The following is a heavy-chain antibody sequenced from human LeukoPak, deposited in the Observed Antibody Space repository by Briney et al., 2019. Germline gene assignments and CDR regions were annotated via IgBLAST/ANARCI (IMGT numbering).Heavy chain of an antibody. D-gene: IGHD6-13*01. Sequence: PGGSLRLSCAASGFTLSSYGMHWVRQAPGKGLEWVAFIRYDGSIKYYADSVKGRFTISRDSSKNTLYLQMNSLRAEDTAVYYCASEKVGIGQQLVKDYWGQGTLVTVSS. CDR1: GFTLSSYG. V-gene: IGHV3-30*02. CDR3: ASEKVGIGQQLVKDY. CDR2: IRYDGSIK. J-gene: IGHJ4*02.